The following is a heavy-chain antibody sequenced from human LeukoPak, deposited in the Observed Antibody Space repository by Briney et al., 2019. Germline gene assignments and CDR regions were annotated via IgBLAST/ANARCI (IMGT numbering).Heavy chain of an antibody. CDR2: ISYDGSNK. Sequence: PGRSLRLSCAASGFTFSSYAMHWVRQAPGKGLEWVAVISYDGSNKYYADSVKGRFTISRDNSKNTLYLQMNSLRAEDTAVYYCANARGIVATLAGFDYWGQGTLVTVSS. J-gene: IGHJ4*02. CDR3: ANARGIVATLAGFDY. V-gene: IGHV3-30-3*01. D-gene: IGHD5-12*01. CDR1: GFTFSSYA.